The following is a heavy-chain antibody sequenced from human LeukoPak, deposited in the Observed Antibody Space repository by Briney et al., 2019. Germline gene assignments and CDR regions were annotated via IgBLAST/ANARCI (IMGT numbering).Heavy chain of an antibody. CDR3: ARDRWGDGYNYFHAFDI. J-gene: IGHJ3*02. D-gene: IGHD5-24*01. CDR2: IHPSTGNP. CDR1: GYSFTNYA. Sequence: ASVKVSCKASGYSFTNYAMNWVRQAPGQGLEWMGWIHPSTGNPTYAQGFTGRFVFSLDTSVSTTYLQISSLKAEDTAVYYCARDRWGDGYNYFHAFDIWGQGTMVTVSS. V-gene: IGHV7-4-1*02.